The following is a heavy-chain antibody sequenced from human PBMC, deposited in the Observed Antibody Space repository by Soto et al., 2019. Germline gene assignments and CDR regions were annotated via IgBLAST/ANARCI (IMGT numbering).Heavy chain of an antibody. CDR2: MNPNSGDT. V-gene: IGHV1-8*01. J-gene: IGHJ6*03. CDR3: ATVSAWQFYFFMDV. Sequence: QVQLVQSGAEVKKPGASVKVSCKASGYTFTNYDINWVRQATGQGLEWMGWMNPNSGDTRYAQNFQGRVTMTRNTSISTAYMELSSLRSEDTAVYYCATVSAWQFYFFMDVWGKGTTVTVSS. CDR1: GYTFTNYD. D-gene: IGHD6-19*01.